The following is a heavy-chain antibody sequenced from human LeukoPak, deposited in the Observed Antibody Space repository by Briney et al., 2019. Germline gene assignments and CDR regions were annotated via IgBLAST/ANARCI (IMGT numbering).Heavy chain of an antibody. CDR3: ARLLYGSGSYYADY. Sequence: SETLSLTCTVSGGSISSSSYYWGWIRQPPGKGLEWIGSIYYSGSTYYNPSLKSRVTISVDTSKNQFSLKLSSVTAADTAVYYCARLLYGSGSYYADYWGQGTLVTVSS. J-gene: IGHJ4*02. CDR1: GGSISSSSYY. D-gene: IGHD3-10*01. CDR2: IYYSGST. V-gene: IGHV4-39*07.